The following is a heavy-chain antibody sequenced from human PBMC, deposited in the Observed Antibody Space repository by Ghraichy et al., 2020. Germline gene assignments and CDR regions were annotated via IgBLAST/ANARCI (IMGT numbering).Heavy chain of an antibody. CDR3: ARGKGLRNTKYSSGWFNWFDP. Sequence: SETLSLTCAVYGGSFSGYYWSWIRQPPGKGLEWIGEINHSGSTNYNPSLKSRVTISVDTSKNQFSLKLSSVTAADTAVYYCARGKGLRNTKYSSGWFNWFDPWGQGTLVTVSS. CDR1: GGSFSGYY. D-gene: IGHD6-19*01. CDR2: INHSGST. V-gene: IGHV4-34*01. J-gene: IGHJ5*02.